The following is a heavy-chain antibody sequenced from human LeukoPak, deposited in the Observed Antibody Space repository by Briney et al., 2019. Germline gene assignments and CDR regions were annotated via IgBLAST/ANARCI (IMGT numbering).Heavy chain of an antibody. V-gene: IGHV3-64*01. CDR3: ARGGRSGSHDKFDY. D-gene: IGHD1-26*01. Sequence: GGSLRLSCAASGFTFSSYAMHWVRQAPGKGLEFVSGISSDGDRTYYVSPVRGRFIISRDNSKNTLDLQMGSLRGDDMAVYYCARGGRSGSHDKFDYWGQGTLVTVSS. CDR1: GFTFSSYA. J-gene: IGHJ4*02. CDR2: ISSDGDRT.